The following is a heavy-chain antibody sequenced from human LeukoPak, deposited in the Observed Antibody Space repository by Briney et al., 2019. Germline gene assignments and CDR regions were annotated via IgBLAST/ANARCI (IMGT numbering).Heavy chain of an antibody. Sequence: ASVKVSCKASGYTFTGYYMHWVRQAPGQGLEWMGWINPNSGGTNYAQKFQGKVTITRNTSISTAYMELSSLRSEDTAVYYCARATNWNFDYWGQGTLVTVSS. CDR3: ARATNWNFDY. CDR1: GYTFTGYY. V-gene: IGHV1-2*02. J-gene: IGHJ4*02. D-gene: IGHD1-20*01. CDR2: INPNSGGT.